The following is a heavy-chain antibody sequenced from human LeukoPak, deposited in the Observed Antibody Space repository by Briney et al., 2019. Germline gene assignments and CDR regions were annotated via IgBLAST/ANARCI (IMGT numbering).Heavy chain of an antibody. CDR1: GYSFTSYW. D-gene: IGHD6-13*01. CDR2: ISGSGGST. Sequence: GESLKISCKGSGYSFTSYWIGWVRQAPGKGLEWVSGISGSGGSTYYADSVKGRFTFSRDNSKNMVYLQMNSLRAEDTAVYYCVKVEDSSSWYRAFDIWGQGTMVTVSS. V-gene: IGHV3-23*01. J-gene: IGHJ3*02. CDR3: VKVEDSSSWYRAFDI.